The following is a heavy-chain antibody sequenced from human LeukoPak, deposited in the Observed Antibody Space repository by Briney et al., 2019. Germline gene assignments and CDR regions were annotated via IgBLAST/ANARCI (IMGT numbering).Heavy chain of an antibody. Sequence: GGSLRLSCAASGFTFSSYGMHWVRQAPGKGLEWVSGISWNSGSIGYVDSVKGRITISRDNAKNSLYLQMNSLRAEDTALYYCAREGVVLSNAFDIWGQGTMVTVSS. CDR2: ISWNSGSI. J-gene: IGHJ3*02. CDR3: AREGVVLSNAFDI. CDR1: GFTFSSYG. D-gene: IGHD2-8*02. V-gene: IGHV3-9*01.